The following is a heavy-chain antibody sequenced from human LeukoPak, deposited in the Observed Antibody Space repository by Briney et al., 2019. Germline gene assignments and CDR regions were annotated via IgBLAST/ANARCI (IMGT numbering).Heavy chain of an antibody. CDR3: ARDNVVDATSGIDY. J-gene: IGHJ4*02. Sequence: SETLSLTCTVSPGSISSDSYYWAWIRQPPGKGLDWIGSVSYSGSTYFNPSLKSRVTISLDTSKQQFSLKVTSMTAADTAVYFCARDNVVDATSGIDYWGQGTLVAVSS. V-gene: IGHV4-39*07. CDR2: VSYSGST. D-gene: IGHD2-15*01. CDR1: PGSISSDSYY.